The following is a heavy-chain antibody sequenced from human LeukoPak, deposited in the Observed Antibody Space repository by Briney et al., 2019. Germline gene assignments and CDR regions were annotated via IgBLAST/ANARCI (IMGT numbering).Heavy chain of an antibody. J-gene: IGHJ4*02. CDR2: INPNSGGT. V-gene: IGHV1-2*02. D-gene: IGHD3-10*01. CDR3: ARALDYYGSGSYPLHY. Sequence: ASVKVSCKASGYTFTGYYMHWVRQAPGQGLEWMGWINPNSGGTNYAQKFQGRVTMTRDTSISTAYMELSRLRSDDTAVYYCARALDYYGSGSYPLHYWGQGTLVTVTS. CDR1: GYTFTGYY.